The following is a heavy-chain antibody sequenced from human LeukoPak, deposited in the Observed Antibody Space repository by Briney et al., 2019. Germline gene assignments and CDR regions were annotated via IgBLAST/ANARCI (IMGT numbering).Heavy chain of an antibody. V-gene: IGHV4-39*07. J-gene: IGHJ4*02. CDR3: ARGSSWTDY. D-gene: IGHD6-13*01. Sequence: PSETLSLTCTVSGDSISSSYYYWGWIRQPPGKGLEWIGSIYYSGSAYYNPSLKSRVTISVDTSKNQFSLKLSSVTAADTAVYYCARGSSWTDYWGQGTLVTVSS. CDR2: IYYSGSA. CDR1: GDSISSSYYY.